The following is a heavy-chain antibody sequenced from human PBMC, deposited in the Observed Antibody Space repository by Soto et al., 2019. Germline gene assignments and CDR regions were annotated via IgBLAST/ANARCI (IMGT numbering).Heavy chain of an antibody. Sequence: ASVHVSCKASVYTFTSHGITWVRQAPGQGLEWMGWISAYNGNTNYAQKLQGRVTMTTDTSTSTAYMELRSLRADDTAVYYCAKDRARRINAFDYWGQGTPVTVSS. CDR2: ISAYNGNT. CDR3: AKDRARRINAFDY. J-gene: IGHJ4*02. V-gene: IGHV1-18*01. CDR1: VYTFTSHG. D-gene: IGHD2-15*01.